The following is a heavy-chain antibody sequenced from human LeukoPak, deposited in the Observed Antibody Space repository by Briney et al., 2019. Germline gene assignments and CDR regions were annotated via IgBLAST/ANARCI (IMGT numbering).Heavy chain of an antibody. V-gene: IGHV3-23*01. CDR1: GFTFSSFW. J-gene: IGHJ4*02. CDR2: ISGSGGST. CDR3: AKDSITMFRWLDY. D-gene: IGHD3-10*01. Sequence: GGSLRLSCAASGFTFSSFWLHWVRQAPGKGLKWVSAISGSGGSTYYADSVKGRFTISRDNSKNTLYLQMNSLRAEDTAVYYCAKDSITMFRWLDYWGQGTLVTVSS.